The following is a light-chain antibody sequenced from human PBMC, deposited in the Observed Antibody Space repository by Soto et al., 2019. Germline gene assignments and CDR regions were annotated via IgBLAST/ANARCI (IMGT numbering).Light chain of an antibody. CDR2: GAS. CDR1: QVIGSRY. V-gene: IGKV3-20*01. CDR3: QQFGSSIPHT. J-gene: IGKJ2*01. Sequence: EIVMTQSPGTLSLSPGERATISCRASQVIGSRYLAWYHQKSGQAPRLLIYGASSRATGITDRFSGSGSGTDLPLTISRLEPEDFGVYYGQQFGSSIPHTFGQGTKLEIK.